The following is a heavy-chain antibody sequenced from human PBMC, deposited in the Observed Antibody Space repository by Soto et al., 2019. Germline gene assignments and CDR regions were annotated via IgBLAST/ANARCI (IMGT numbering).Heavy chain of an antibody. J-gene: IGHJ4*02. CDR1: GFTFSSYA. CDR3: AKEPHRTGTQAPYYFDD. D-gene: IGHD1-1*01. Sequence: EVQLLESGGGLVQPGGSLRLSCAASGFTFSSYAMSWVRQAPGKGLEWVSAISGSGGSTYYADSVKGRFTISRDNSKNTLYLQMNSLRAEDTAVYYCAKEPHRTGTQAPYYFDDWGQGTLVTVSS. CDR2: ISGSGGST. V-gene: IGHV3-23*01.